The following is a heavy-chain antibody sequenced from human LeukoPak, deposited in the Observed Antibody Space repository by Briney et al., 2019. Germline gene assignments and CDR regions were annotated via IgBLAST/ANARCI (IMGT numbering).Heavy chain of an antibody. J-gene: IGHJ3*02. D-gene: IGHD6-19*01. V-gene: IGHV3-15*01. Sequence: GGSLRLSCAASGFTFSNAWMSWVRQAPGRGLEWVGRIKSKTDGGTTDYAAPVKGRFTISRDDSKSTLYLQMNSLKTEDTAVYYCARDRGNSVWYGIAFDIWGQGTMVTVSS. CDR1: GFTFSNAW. CDR2: IKSKTDGGTT. CDR3: ARDRGNSVWYGIAFDI.